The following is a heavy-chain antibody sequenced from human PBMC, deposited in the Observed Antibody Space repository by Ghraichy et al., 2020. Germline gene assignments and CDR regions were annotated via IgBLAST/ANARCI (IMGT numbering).Heavy chain of an antibody. D-gene: IGHD3-10*01. Sequence: GGSLRLSCAASAFTFRTYWMHWVRQPPGKGLEWVSVISSDGSTTSYADSVKGRFAISRDNAKNTLYLQLNSLRVEDTAVYYCVSGAGSQYWGQGTLVTVSS. CDR3: VSGAGSQY. CDR1: AFTFRTYW. J-gene: IGHJ4*02. CDR2: ISSDGSTT. V-gene: IGHV3-74*01.